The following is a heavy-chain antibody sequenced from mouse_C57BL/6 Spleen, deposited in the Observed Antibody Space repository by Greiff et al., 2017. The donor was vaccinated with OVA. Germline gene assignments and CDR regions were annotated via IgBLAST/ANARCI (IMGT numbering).Heavy chain of an antibody. V-gene: IGHV1-53*01. Sequence: QVQLQQPGTELVKPGASVKLSCKASGYTFTSYWMHWVKQRPGQGLEWIGNINPSNGGTNYNEKFKSKATLTVDKSSSTAYTQLSSLTSEDSAVYYCARRSTVVAGDWYFDVWGTGTTVTVSS. CDR2: INPSNGGT. D-gene: IGHD1-1*01. J-gene: IGHJ1*03. CDR1: GYTFTSYW. CDR3: ARRSTVVAGDWYFDV.